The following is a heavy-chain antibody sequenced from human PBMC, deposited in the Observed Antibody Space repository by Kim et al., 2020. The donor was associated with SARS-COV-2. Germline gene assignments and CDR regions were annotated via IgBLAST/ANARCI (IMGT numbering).Heavy chain of an antibody. J-gene: IGHJ4*02. V-gene: IGHV3-23*01. CDR2: ISGNGGST. CDR1: GFTFSSYA. CDR3: AKEEGITIRVVVISGQHERRY. Sequence: GGSLRLSCAASGFTFSSYAMSWVRQAPGKGLEWVSGISGNGGSTYYADSVKGRFTISRDNSKNTLYLQMNSLRAEDTAVYYCAKEEGITIRVVVISGQHERRYGARETRDPVS. D-gene: IGHD3-22*01.